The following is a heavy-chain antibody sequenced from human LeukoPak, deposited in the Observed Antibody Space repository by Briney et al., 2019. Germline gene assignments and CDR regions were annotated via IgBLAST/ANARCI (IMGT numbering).Heavy chain of an antibody. J-gene: IGHJ4*02. Sequence: ASVKVSCKASGYTFTGYYMHLVRQAPGQGLEWMGWINPNSGGTNYAQKFQGRVTMTRDTSINTAYMALSRLRSDDTAVYYCSCGNAARYYFDYWGQGTLVTVSS. CDR2: INPNSGGT. CDR1: GYTFTGYY. V-gene: IGHV1-2*02. D-gene: IGHD4-23*01. CDR3: SCGNAARYYFDY.